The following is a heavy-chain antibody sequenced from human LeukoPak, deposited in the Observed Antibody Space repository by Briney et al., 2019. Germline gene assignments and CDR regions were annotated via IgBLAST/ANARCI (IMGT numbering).Heavy chain of an antibody. Sequence: PGGSLRLSCTTSGFTFGDYAMSWVRQAPGKGLEWVGFIRSEAYGGTTEYAASVKGRFTISRDDSKSIAYLQMNSLKTEDTAVYYCTRDDDSSGFHDAFDIWGQGTMVTVSS. CDR3: TRDDDSSGFHDAFDI. CDR2: IRSEAYGGTT. J-gene: IGHJ3*02. CDR1: GFTFGDYA. D-gene: IGHD3-22*01. V-gene: IGHV3-49*04.